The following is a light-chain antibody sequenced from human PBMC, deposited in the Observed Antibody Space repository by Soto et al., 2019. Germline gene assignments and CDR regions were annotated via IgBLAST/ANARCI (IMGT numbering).Light chain of an antibody. J-gene: IGKJ2*01. CDR2: DAS. CDR3: QQYDIWPPYT. Sequence: EVVMTQSPASLSASPGERVTFSCRASQNIRSSLAWYQQRPGQAPRLLIYDASTRATGIPPRFSGGGPGTEFTVTISSLQSEGFAIFYCQQYDIWPPYTFGQGTKVDIK. CDR1: QNIRSS. V-gene: IGKV3-15*01.